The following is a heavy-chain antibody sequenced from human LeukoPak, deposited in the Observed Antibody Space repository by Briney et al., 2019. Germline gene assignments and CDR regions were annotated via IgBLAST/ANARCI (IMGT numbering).Heavy chain of an antibody. V-gene: IGHV4-39*01. J-gene: IGHJ4*02. Sequence: PSETLSLTCTVSGGSISSSSYYWGWIRQPPGKGLEWIGSIYYSGSTYYNPSLKSRVTISVDTSKNQFSLKLSSVTAADTAVYYCARGKNGFWSGYYTGPTSLLDYWGQGTLVTVSS. D-gene: IGHD3-3*01. CDR1: GGSISSSSYY. CDR2: IYYSGST. CDR3: ARGKNGFWSGYYTGPTSLLDY.